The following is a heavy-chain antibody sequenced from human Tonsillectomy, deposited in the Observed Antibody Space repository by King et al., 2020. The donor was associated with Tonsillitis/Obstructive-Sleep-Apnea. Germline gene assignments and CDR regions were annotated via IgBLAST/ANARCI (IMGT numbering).Heavy chain of an antibody. V-gene: IGHV1-46*01. D-gene: IGHD2-15*01. Sequence: QLVQSGAEVKKPGASVEVSCKASGYTFTRNYVHWVRQAPGQGLEWMGIINPSDGITTYAQKFQGRVTMTSDTSTSTVHMELSSLRAEDTALYYCVRDDKDGRHLDYWGQGSLVSVSS. J-gene: IGHJ4*02. CDR3: VRDDKDGRHLDY. CDR1: GYTFTRNY. CDR2: INPSDGIT.